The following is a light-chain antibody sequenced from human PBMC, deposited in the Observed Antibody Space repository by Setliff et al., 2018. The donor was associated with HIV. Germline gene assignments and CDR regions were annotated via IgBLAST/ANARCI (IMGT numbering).Light chain of an antibody. Sequence: QSALTQPASVSGSPGQSITISCTGTSGDVGSYDLVSWYQQYPGKAPKVMIYEVNKRPSGVSNRFSGSKSGNTASLTISGLQAEDEADYYCCSYAGSSTYYVFGTGTKVTVL. CDR2: EVN. CDR1: SGDVGSYDL. V-gene: IGLV2-23*02. CDR3: CSYAGSSTYYV. J-gene: IGLJ1*01.